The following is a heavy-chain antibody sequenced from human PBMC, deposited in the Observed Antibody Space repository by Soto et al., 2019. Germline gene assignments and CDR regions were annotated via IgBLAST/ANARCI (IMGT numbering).Heavy chain of an antibody. CDR2: INPSGGST. CDR1: GYTFTSYY. J-gene: IGHJ3*02. D-gene: IGHD4-17*01. CDR3: ARGRGPSTVTDAFDI. V-gene: IGHV1-46*01. Sequence: ALVKVSCKASGYTFTSYYMHWVRQAPGQGLEWMGIINPSGGSTSYAQKFQGRVTMTRDTSTSTVYMELSSLRSEDTAVYYCARGRGPSTVTDAFDIWGQGTMVTVSS.